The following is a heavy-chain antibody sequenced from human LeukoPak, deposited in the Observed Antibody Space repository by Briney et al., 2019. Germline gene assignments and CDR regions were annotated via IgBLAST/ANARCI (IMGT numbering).Heavy chain of an antibody. Sequence: PSGTLSLTCTVSGDSINSLDLWSWVRQPPGKGLEWIGEMYLSGTTHSNPSVKSRVTISIDKSKNQFFLNLSSVTAADTAVFYCAGLVGRYSSGLYYYYFDYWGQGTLVTVSS. D-gene: IGHD3-22*01. CDR2: MYLSGTT. CDR1: GDSINSLDL. CDR3: AGLVGRYSSGLYYYYFDY. J-gene: IGHJ4*02. V-gene: IGHV4-4*02.